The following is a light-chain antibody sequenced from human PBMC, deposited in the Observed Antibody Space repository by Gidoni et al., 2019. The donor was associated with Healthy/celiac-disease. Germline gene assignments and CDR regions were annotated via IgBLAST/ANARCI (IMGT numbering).Light chain of an antibody. Sequence: IVLTQSPGTLSLSPGERATLSCRASQSVSSSYLAWYQQTPGQAPRLLSYGATSRATGIPDRCSGSGSGTDLTLTISRLEPEDFAVYYCQQYGSSWTFGQGTKVEIK. J-gene: IGKJ1*01. V-gene: IGKV3-20*01. CDR3: QQYGSSWT. CDR1: QSVSSSY. CDR2: GAT.